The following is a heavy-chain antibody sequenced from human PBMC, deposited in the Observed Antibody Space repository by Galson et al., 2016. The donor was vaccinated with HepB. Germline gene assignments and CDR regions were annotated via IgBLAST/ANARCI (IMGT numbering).Heavy chain of an antibody. CDR3: AAFWPAATVWYSDL. CDR1: GFTFSDYW. V-gene: IGHV3-21*01. Sequence: SLRLSCAASGFTFSDYWMNWVRQAPGKGPEWVSSITATSTFIHYADSVKGRFTISRDNAQNSLFLQMNSLRAEDTAVYYCAAFWPAATVWYSDLWGRGTLVTVSS. J-gene: IGHJ2*01. D-gene: IGHD2-2*01. CDR2: ITATSTFI.